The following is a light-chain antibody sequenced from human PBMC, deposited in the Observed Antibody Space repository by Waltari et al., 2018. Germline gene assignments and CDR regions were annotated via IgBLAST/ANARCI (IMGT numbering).Light chain of an antibody. CDR3: QQYGTSRT. CDR2: GAS. Sequence: EIVLTQSPGTLSLSPGERATLSCRASQSVGSSYLAWYQQKPGQAPRLLIYGASSRATDIPARCSGSGSGTDFTLTISRLEPEDFAVYYCQQYGTSRTFGQGTKVEIK. CDR1: QSVGSSY. V-gene: IGKV3-20*01. J-gene: IGKJ1*01.